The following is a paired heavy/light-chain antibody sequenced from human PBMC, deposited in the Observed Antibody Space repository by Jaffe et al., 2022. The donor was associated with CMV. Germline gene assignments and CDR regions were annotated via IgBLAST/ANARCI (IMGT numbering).Heavy chain of an antibody. CDR1: GFMFSNYW. J-gene: IGHJ4*02. Sequence: EVQLVESGGGLVQPGGSLRLSCAASGFMFSNYWMHWVRQAPGKGLVWVSRIDSEGSTTYADSVKGRFTISRDNAKNTLYLQMNSLRDEDTAVYYCARILAVGTPLGYWGQGTLVTVSS. V-gene: IGHV3-74*03. CDR3: ARILAVGTPLGY. D-gene: IGHD3-16*01. CDR2: IDSEGST.
Light chain of an antibody. J-gene: IGKJ1*01. V-gene: IGKV3-20*01. CDR3: HQYGSSPWT. CDR1: QSVSSSY. Sequence: EIVLTQSPGTLSLSPGERATLSCRASQSVSSSYLAWYQHKPGQAPRLLIYGASSRATGIPDRFSGSGSGTDFTLTISRLEPEDFAVYHCHQYGSSPWTFGQGTKVEIK. CDR2: GAS.